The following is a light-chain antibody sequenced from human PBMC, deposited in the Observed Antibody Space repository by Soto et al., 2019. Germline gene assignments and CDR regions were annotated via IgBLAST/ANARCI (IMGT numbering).Light chain of an antibody. V-gene: IGKV3-20*01. CDR2: DAS. CDR1: QTVRNNY. J-gene: IGKJ4*01. CDR3: QQFSSYPLT. Sequence: FVLPQSPCTLSLSPGERSTLSCISSQTVRNNYLAWYQQKPGQAPRLLIYDASSRATGIPDRFSGGGSGTDFTLTISRLEPEDFAVYYCQQFSSYPLTFGGGTKVDIK.